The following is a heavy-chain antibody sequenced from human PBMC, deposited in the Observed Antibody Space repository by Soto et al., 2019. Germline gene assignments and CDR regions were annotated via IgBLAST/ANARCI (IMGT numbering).Heavy chain of an antibody. J-gene: IGHJ4*02. CDR2: ISWNSGSI. V-gene: IGHV3-9*01. CDR3: AKDRGYSRVFDY. CDR1: GFTFDDYA. D-gene: IGHD5-12*01. Sequence: LSCAASGFTFDDYAMHWVRQAPGKGLEWVSGISWNSGSIGYADSVKGRFTISRDNAKNSLYLQMNSLRAEDTALYYCAKDRGYSRVFDYWGQGTLVTVSS.